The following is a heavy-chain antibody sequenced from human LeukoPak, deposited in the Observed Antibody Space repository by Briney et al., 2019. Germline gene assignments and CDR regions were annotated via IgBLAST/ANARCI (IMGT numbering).Heavy chain of an antibody. CDR1: GGSISSGSYY. CDR3: ASLKWELSSFDY. Sequence: SETLSLTCTVSGGSISSGSYYWSWIRQPAGKGLEWIGRIYTSGSTNYNPSLKSRVTISVDTSKNQFSLKLSSVTAADTAVYYCASLKWELSSFDYWGQGTLVTVSS. V-gene: IGHV4-61*02. D-gene: IGHD1-26*01. J-gene: IGHJ4*02. CDR2: IYTSGST.